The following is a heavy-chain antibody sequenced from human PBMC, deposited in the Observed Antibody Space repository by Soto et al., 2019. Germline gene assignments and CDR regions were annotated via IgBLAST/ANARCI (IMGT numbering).Heavy chain of an antibody. CDR3: ATRTGSGYYPANYYYYVDV. CDR2: FDPEDGET. Sequence: EASVKVSCKVSGYTLTELSMHWVRQAPGKGLEWMGGFDPEDGETIYAQKFQGRVTMTEDTSTDTAYMELSSLRSEDTAVYYCATRTGSGYYPANYYYYVDVWGKGTTVTVSS. J-gene: IGHJ6*03. V-gene: IGHV1-24*01. CDR1: GYTLTELS. D-gene: IGHD3-3*01.